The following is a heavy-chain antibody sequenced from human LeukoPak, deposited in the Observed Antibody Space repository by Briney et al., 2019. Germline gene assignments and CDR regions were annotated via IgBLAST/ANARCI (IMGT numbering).Heavy chain of an antibody. CDR3: TTDVLERRTHYFDY. J-gene: IGHJ4*02. V-gene: IGHV3-15*01. CDR2: IKSRTDGGTT. Sequence: GGSLRLSCAASGFTFSNAWMSWVRQAPGKGLEWVGRIKSRTDGGTTDYAAPVKGRFTISRDDSKNTLYLQMNSLKTEDTAVYYCTTDVLERRTHYFDYWGQGTLVTVSS. D-gene: IGHD1-1*01. CDR1: GFTFSNAW.